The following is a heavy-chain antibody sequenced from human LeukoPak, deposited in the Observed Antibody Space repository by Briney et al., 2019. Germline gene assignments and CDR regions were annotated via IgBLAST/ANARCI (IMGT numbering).Heavy chain of an antibody. Sequence: SETLSLTCTVSGGSISSSSYYWGWIRQPPGKGLEWIGSIYYSGSTYYNPSLKSRVTISVDTSKNQFSLQLNSVTPEDTAVYYCARASSGWYGMLFDYWGQGTLVTVSS. CDR3: ARASSGWYGMLFDY. CDR2: IYYSGST. V-gene: IGHV4-39*01. J-gene: IGHJ4*02. CDR1: GGSISSSSYY. D-gene: IGHD6-19*01.